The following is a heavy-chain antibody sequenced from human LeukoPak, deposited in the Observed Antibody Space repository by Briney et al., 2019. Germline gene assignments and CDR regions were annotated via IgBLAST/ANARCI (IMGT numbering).Heavy chain of an antibody. D-gene: IGHD5-18*01. Sequence: GSLRLSCAASGFTFSSYAMSWVRQPPGKGLEWIGEIYHSGSTNYNPSLKSRVTISVDKSKNQFSLKLSSVTAADTAVYYCARVQIQLCLDYWGQGTLVTVSS. V-gene: IGHV4-4*02. CDR2: IYHSGST. CDR1: GFTFSSYAM. CDR3: ARVQIQLCLDY. J-gene: IGHJ4*02.